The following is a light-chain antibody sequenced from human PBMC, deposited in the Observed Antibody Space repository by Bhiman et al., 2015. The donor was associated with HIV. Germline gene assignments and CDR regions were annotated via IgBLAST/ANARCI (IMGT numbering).Light chain of an antibody. CDR2: QDD. CDR1: KLGDKY. V-gene: IGLV3-1*01. Sequence: SYEVTQPPSVSVSPGQTASITCSGHKLGDKYACWYQHKPGQSPVLVIYQDDKRPSGIPERFSGSNSGNTATLTISGVEAGDEADYYCQVWDSSSGHPSYVFGTGTKVTVL. CDR3: QVWDSSSGHPSYV. J-gene: IGLJ1*01.